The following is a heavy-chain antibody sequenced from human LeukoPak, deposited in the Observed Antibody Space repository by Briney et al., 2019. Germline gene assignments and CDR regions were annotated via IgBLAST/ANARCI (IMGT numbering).Heavy chain of an antibody. CDR3: ARESVEMATIESGSYYYYYYMDV. CDR2: TYYRSKWYN. CDR1: GDSVSSNSAA. D-gene: IGHD5-24*01. J-gene: IGHJ6*03. V-gene: IGHV6-1*01. Sequence: SQTLSLTCAISGDSVSSNSAAWNWIRQSPSRGLEWLGRTYYRSKWYNDYAVSVKSRITINPDTSKNQFSLQLNSVTPEDTAVYYCARESVEMATIESGSYYYYYYMDVWGKGTTVTVSS.